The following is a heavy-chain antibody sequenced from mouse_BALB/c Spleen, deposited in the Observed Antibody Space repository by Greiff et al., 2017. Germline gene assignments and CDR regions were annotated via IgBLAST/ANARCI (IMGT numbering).Heavy chain of an antibody. V-gene: IGHV2-9*02. CDR1: GFSLTSYG. J-gene: IGHJ4*01. CDR3: ARDRRKFITTALYYAMDY. CDR2: IWAGGST. D-gene: IGHD1-2*01. Sequence: VKLVESGPGLVAPSQSLSITCTVSGFSLTSYGVHWVRQPPGKGLEWLGVIWAGGSTNYNSALMSRLSISKDNSKSQVFLKMNSLQTDDTAMYYCARDRRKFITTALYYAMDYGGQGTSVTVSS.